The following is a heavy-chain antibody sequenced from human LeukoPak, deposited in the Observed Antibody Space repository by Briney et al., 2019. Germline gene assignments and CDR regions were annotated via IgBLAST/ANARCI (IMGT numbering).Heavy chain of an antibody. V-gene: IGHV3-23*01. CDR2: IIGSGSGT. CDR1: GFAFSSYG. D-gene: IGHD3-22*01. Sequence: GGSLRLSCAASGFAFSSYGMSWVRQAPGKGLQWVSVIIGSGSGTYYADSVKGRFTISRDNSRNTLYLQMNSLRAEDSAVYYCARWYYYETSGLYYGSFDNWGQGTLVTVSS. CDR3: ARWYYYETSGLYYGSFDN. J-gene: IGHJ5*02.